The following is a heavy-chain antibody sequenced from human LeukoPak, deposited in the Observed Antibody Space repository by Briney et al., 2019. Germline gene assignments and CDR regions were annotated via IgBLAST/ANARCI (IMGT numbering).Heavy chain of an antibody. CDR3: AAGCSSTSCYWYYYRDV. Sequence: PSETLSLTCAVYGGSFSVYYWSWIRQPPGKGLEWIGEINQSGSTNYNPSLKSRVTISVDTSKKQFSLRLSPVTAADTAVYYRAAGCSSTSCYWYYYRDVWGKGTTVTVSS. CDR1: GGSFSVYY. J-gene: IGHJ6*03. D-gene: IGHD2-2*01. V-gene: IGHV4-34*01. CDR2: INQSGST.